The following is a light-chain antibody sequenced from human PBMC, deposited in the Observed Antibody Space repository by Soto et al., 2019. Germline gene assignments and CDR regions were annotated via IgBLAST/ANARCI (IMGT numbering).Light chain of an antibody. CDR2: DVS. J-gene: IGLJ1*01. CDR3: NSYTSSSTYV. V-gene: IGLV2-14*01. CDR1: TSDVGRYNY. Sequence: QSALTQPAPGSGSPGQPITFSCPGTTSDVGRYNYVSCYQQHPGKAPKLIIYDVSNRPSGVSNRFSGSKSGNTASLTISGLQAEDEADYYCNSYTSSSTYVFGTGNKVNVL.